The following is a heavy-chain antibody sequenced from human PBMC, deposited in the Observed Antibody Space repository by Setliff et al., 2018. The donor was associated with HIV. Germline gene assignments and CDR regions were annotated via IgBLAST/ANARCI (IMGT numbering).Heavy chain of an antibody. V-gene: IGHV3-7*03. D-gene: IGHD3-22*01. CDR1: GFTVSSYY. CDR2: TKYDGSES. Sequence: GGSLRLSCAASGFTVSSYYMSWVRQAPGKGLEWVSNTKYDGSESYYVDSVKGRFIASTDNARNSLFLEMNSLRAEDTAVYYCARAYNVYDYRFDSSGYDYWGQGTLVTVSS. CDR3: ARAYNVYDYRFDSSGYDY. J-gene: IGHJ4*02.